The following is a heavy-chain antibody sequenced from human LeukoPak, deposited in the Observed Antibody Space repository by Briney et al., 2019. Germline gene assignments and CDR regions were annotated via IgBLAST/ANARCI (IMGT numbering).Heavy chain of an antibody. CDR1: GGSISSYY. CDR3: ARGKADFDY. CDR2: IYYSGST. Sequence: SETLSLTCTVSGGSISSYYWSWIRQPPGKGLEWIGYIYYSGSTNYNPSLKSRVTISVDTSKNQFSLKLSSVTAADTAVYYCARGKADFDYWGQGTLVTVSS. J-gene: IGHJ4*02. V-gene: IGHV4-59*12.